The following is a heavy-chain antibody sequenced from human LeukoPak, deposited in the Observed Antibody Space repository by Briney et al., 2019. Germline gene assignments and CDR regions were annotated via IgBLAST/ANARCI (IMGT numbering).Heavy chain of an antibody. Sequence: GGSLRLSCAASGFTFSHYAMYWVRQAPGKGLEWVALISYDGSEQHYADSVKGRFTISRDSPKNTLYLQMNTLRPEDTAVYYCARERTGFYAEYWGQGTLVTVSS. D-gene: IGHD3/OR15-3a*01. J-gene: IGHJ4*02. CDR3: ARERTGFYAEY. CDR1: GFTFSHYA. V-gene: IGHV3-30*04. CDR2: ISYDGSEQ.